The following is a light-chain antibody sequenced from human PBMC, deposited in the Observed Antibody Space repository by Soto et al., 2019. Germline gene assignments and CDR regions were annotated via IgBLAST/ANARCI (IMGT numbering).Light chain of an antibody. CDR2: DAS. CDR1: QSISSRY. Sequence: EIVLTHSPATLSLSPWEIATLSCRASQSISSRYLAWYQQKPGQAPRLLIYDASNRATGIPARFSGSGSGTDFTLTISSLEPEDFAVYYCQQRSNWLTFGGGTKV. V-gene: IGKV3-11*01. J-gene: IGKJ4*01. CDR3: QQRSNWLT.